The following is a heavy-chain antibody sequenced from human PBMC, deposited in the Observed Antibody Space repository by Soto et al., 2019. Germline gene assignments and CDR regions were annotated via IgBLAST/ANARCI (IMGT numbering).Heavy chain of an antibody. V-gene: IGHV1-8*01. D-gene: IGHD3-22*01. Sequence: QVQLVQSGAEVKKPGASVKVSCKASGYTFTSYDINWVRQATGQGLEWMGWMNLNSGNTGYAQELQGRVTMTRNTSLSTAYRELSSMRPEEPAVYYWARVGDYYDSGGYYLAFDYWGQGTLVTVSS. J-gene: IGHJ4*02. CDR2: MNLNSGNT. CDR3: ARVGDYYDSGGYYLAFDY. CDR1: GYTFTSYD.